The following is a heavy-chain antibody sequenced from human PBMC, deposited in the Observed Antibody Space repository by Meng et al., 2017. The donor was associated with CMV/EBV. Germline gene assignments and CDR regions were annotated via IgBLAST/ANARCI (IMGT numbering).Heavy chain of an antibody. Sequence: GESLKISCAASGFTFSNAWVSWVRQAPGKGLEWVGRIKSKTDGGTTDYAAPVKGRFTISRDDSKNTLYLQMNSLKTEDTAVYYCTTGGPVVPAAYYYYGMDVWGQGTTVTVSS. V-gene: IGHV3-15*01. J-gene: IGHJ6*02. CDR3: TTGGPVVPAAYYYYGMDV. CDR1: GFTFSNAW. D-gene: IGHD2-2*01. CDR2: IKSKTDGGTT.